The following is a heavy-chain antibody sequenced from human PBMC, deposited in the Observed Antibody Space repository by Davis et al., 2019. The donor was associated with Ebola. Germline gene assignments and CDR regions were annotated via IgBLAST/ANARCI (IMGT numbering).Heavy chain of an antibody. J-gene: IGHJ4*02. CDR3: ARTDRVCSGGRCYSGNDFDY. CDR2: ISHSGST. V-gene: IGHV4-38-2*02. CDR1: GFSISGGYY. D-gene: IGHD2-15*01. Sequence: MPSETLSLTCSVSGFSISGGYYWGWIRQAPGKGMEWIGSISHSGSTYFTPSLASRLTISIDTSKNQFTLTLTSVTAADTAVYYCARTDRVCSGGRCYSGNDFDYWGQGTLVTVSS.